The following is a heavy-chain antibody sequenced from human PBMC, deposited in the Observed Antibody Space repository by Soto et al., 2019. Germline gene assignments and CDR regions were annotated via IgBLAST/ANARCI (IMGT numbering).Heavy chain of an antibody. J-gene: IGHJ5*02. D-gene: IGHD3-10*02. Sequence: PSETLSLTCTVSGGSISRYYWSWIRQPPGKGLEWIGYIYYSGSTNYNPSLKSRVTISVDTSKNQFSLKLNSVTAADTAVYYCARHVPNWFDPWGQGTLVTVSS. CDR1: GGSISRYY. CDR3: ARHVPNWFDP. CDR2: IYYSGST. V-gene: IGHV4-59*08.